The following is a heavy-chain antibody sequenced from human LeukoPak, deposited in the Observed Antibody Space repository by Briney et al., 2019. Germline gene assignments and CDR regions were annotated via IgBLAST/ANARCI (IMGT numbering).Heavy chain of an antibody. CDR1: GGSISPHH. J-gene: IGHJ4*02. CDR3: AKVAVTPDYGDYPGYFDY. V-gene: IGHV4-59*08. D-gene: IGHD4-17*01. CDR2: IYYSGTT. Sequence: SETLSLTCTVSGGSISPHHWSWIRQPPGKGLEWIGYIYYSGTTNYNPSLRSRVTISVDTSRNQFSLKLSSVAAADTAVYYCAKVAVTPDYGDYPGYFDYWGQGTLVTVSS.